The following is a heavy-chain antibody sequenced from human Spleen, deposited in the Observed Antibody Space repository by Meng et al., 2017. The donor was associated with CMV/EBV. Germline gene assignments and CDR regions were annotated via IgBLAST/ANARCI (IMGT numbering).Heavy chain of an antibody. CDR1: GFTFSSYA. CDR3: ARDGDYSKGFYYYYGLEV. Sequence: GESLKISCAASGFTFSSYAMSWVRQAPGKGLEWVSAISGSGGYADSVKGRFTISRDNAKSSLYLQMDSLRAEDTALYYCARDGDYSKGFYYYYGLEVWGQGTTVTVSS. J-gene: IGHJ6*02. V-gene: IGHV3-23*01. CDR2: ISGSGG. D-gene: IGHD4-11*01.